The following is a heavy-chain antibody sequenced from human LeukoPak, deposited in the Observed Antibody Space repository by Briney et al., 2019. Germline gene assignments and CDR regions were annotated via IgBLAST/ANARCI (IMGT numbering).Heavy chain of an antibody. CDR1: GGSISSGAYY. CDR3: ARGGSDGYLFDF. Sequence: SETLSLTCTVSGGSISSGAYYWSWIRQPPGKGLEWIGYIYHSGNTCYNPSLKSRVAISIDSSKKQFSLNLSSVTAADTAVYYCARGGSDGYLFDFWGQGTLVTVSS. CDR2: IYHSGNT. D-gene: IGHD5-24*01. J-gene: IGHJ4*02. V-gene: IGHV4-30-4*01.